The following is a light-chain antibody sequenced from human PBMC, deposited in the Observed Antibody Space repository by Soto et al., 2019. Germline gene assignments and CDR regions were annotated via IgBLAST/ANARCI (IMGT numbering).Light chain of an antibody. CDR1: QNIDNY. CDR3: QQLNGYPRT. J-gene: IGKJ1*01. Sequence: DIQMTQSPSSLSASLGDRVTITCRASQNIDNYLNWYQHKPGKAPKLLIYATSTLQSGVPSRFSGSGSGTDFTLTISSLQPEDFATYYCQQLNGYPRTFGQGTKVDIK. V-gene: IGKV1-9*01. CDR2: ATS.